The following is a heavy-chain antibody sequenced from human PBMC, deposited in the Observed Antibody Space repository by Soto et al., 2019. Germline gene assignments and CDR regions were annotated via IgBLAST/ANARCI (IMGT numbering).Heavy chain of an antibody. D-gene: IGHD6-19*01. CDR2: ISGSGGST. J-gene: IGHJ5*02. Sequence: GGSLRLSCAASGFTFSSYAMSWVRQAPGKGLEWVSAISGSGGSTYYADSVKGRFTISRDNSKNTLYLQMNSLRAEDTAVYYCAKDSSGWWKFEAPWLHWFDPWGQGTLVTVSS. CDR3: AKDSSGWWKFEAPWLHWFDP. V-gene: IGHV3-23*01. CDR1: GFTFSSYA.